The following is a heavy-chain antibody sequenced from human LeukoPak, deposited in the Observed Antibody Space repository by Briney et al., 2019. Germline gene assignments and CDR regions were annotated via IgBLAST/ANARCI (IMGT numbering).Heavy chain of an antibody. Sequence: ASVKVSCKASGYTFTSYDINWVRQATGQGLEWMGWINPNSGGTNYAQKFQGRVTMTRDTSISTAYMELSRLRSDDTAVYYCARGVDTAMRVDAFDIWGQGTMVTVSS. CDR1: GYTFTSYD. CDR3: ARGVDTAMRVDAFDI. CDR2: INPNSGGT. J-gene: IGHJ3*02. D-gene: IGHD5-18*01. V-gene: IGHV1-2*02.